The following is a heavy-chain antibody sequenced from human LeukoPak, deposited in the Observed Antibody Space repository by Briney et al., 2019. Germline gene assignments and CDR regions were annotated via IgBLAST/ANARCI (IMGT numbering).Heavy chain of an antibody. Sequence: SETLSLTCTVSGGSISSSSYYWGWIRQPPGKGLEWIGSIYYSGSTYYNPSLKSRVTISVDTSKNQFSLKLSSVTAADTAVYYCGRLHLPAHEGAFDIWGRGTMVTVSS. CDR3: GRLHLPAHEGAFDI. V-gene: IGHV4-39*01. CDR2: IYYSGST. J-gene: IGHJ3*02. D-gene: IGHD1-14*01. CDR1: GGSISSSSYY.